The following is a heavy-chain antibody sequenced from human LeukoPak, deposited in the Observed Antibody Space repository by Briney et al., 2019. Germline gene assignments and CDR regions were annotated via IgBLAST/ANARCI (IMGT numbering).Heavy chain of an antibody. J-gene: IGHJ4*02. V-gene: IGHV4-4*02. Sequence: SGTLSLTCAVSGGSISSSNWWSWVRQPPGKGLEWIGEIYHSGSTNYNPSLKSRVTISVDKSKNQFSLKLSSVTAADTAVYYCARGPVPAAPKSTGYYFDYWGQGTLVTVSS. CDR2: IYHSGST. CDR1: GGSISSSNW. D-gene: IGHD2-2*01. CDR3: ARGPVPAAPKSTGYYFDY.